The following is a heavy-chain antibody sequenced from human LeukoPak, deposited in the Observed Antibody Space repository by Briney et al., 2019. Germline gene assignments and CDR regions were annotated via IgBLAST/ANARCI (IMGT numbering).Heavy chain of an antibody. CDR3: ARDKHQYSYGYFYIYYGMDV. CDR1: GFTFSSYG. D-gene: IGHD5-18*01. V-gene: IGHV3-33*01. J-gene: IGHJ6*02. CDR2: IWYDGSNK. Sequence: GGSLRLSCAASGFTFSSYGMHWVRQAPGKGLEGVAVIWYDGSNKYYADSVKGRFTISRDNSKNTLYLQMNSLRAEDTAVYYCARDKHQYSYGYFYIYYGMDVWGQGTTVTVSS.